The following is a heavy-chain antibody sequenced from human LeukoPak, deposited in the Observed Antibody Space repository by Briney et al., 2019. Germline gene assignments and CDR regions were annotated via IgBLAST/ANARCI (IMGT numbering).Heavy chain of an antibody. Sequence: GGSLRLSCAASGFTFSSYSMNWVRQAPGKGLEWVSSISSSSSYIYYADSVKGRFTISRDNAKNSLCLQMNSLRAEDTAVYYCARGIVATIGGDYWGQGTLVTVSS. D-gene: IGHD5-12*01. CDR3: ARGIVATIGGDY. CDR1: GFTFSSYS. J-gene: IGHJ4*02. V-gene: IGHV3-21*01. CDR2: ISSSSSYI.